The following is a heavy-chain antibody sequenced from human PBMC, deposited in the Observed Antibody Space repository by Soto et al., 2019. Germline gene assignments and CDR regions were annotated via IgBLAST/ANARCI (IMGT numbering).Heavy chain of an antibody. D-gene: IGHD2-21*02. CDR1: GYTFTSYA. J-gene: IGHJ4*02. CDR3: ARGPRVVTPDY. CDR2: IIPIFGTT. V-gene: IGHV1-69*13. Sequence: GASVKVSCKASGYTFTSYAISWVRQAPGQGLEWMGGIIPIFGTTNYAQKFQGRVTITADESTGTAYMELNNLRSEDTAVYYCARGPRVVTPDYWGQGTLVTVSS.